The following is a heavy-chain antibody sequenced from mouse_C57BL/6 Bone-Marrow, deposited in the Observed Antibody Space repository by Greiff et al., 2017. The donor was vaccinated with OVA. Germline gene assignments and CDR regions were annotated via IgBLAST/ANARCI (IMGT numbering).Heavy chain of an antibody. CDR2: IRLKSDNYAT. D-gene: IGHD4-1*01. CDR3: TDWEAKFAY. V-gene: IGHV6-3*01. Sequence: EVQRVESGGGLVQPGGSMKLSCVASGFTFSNYWMNWVRQSPEKGLEWVAQIRLKSDNYATHYAESVKGRFTISRDDSKSSVYLQMNNLRAEDTGIYYCTDWEAKFAYWGQGTLVTVSA. J-gene: IGHJ3*01. CDR1: GFTFSNYW.